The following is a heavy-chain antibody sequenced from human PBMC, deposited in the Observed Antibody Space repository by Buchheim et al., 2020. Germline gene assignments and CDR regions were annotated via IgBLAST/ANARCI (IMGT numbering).Heavy chain of an antibody. J-gene: IGHJ4*02. CDR1: GFTLGTYW. V-gene: IGHV3-74*01. Sequence: EVQLEESGGGLVQPGGSLRLSCAASGFTLGTYWMHWVRQAPGKGLEWVSRINEDGSFTNYADSVKGRFTISRDNAENTLYLQMTSLRVEDTAMYYCARDLSGSQDYWGQGTL. D-gene: IGHD1-26*01. CDR3: ARDLSGSQDY. CDR2: INEDGSFT.